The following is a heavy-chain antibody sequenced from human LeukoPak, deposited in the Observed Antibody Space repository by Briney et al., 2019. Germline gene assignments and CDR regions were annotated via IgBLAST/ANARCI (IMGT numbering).Heavy chain of an antibody. J-gene: IGHJ4*02. D-gene: IGHD6-13*01. CDR3: ARVPSRSRIAAAEWDY. V-gene: IGHV3-21*01. CDR1: GFTFSSYS. CDR2: ISSSSYI. Sequence: PGGSLRLSCAASGFTFSSYSMNWVRQAPGKGLEWVSSISSSSYIYYADSVKGRFTISRDNAKNSLYLQMNSLRAEDTAVYYCARVPSRSRIAAAEWDYWGQGTLVTVSS.